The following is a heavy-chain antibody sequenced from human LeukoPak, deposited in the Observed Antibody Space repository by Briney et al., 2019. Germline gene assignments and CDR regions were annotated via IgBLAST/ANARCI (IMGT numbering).Heavy chain of an antibody. CDR3: AKRPSGYGDYVSYFDY. Sequence: GGHLRLSCAASGFSFISYGMRWGRRAPGKGMEWVGGISDDGRSKDYPDSVKRRFTIYRDNSKDTLYLQMNSLRDEDTAVYYCAKRPSGYGDYVSYFDYWGQGTLVTVSS. J-gene: IGHJ4*02. D-gene: IGHD4-17*01. CDR2: ISDDGRSK. V-gene: IGHV3-30*18. CDR1: GFSFISYG.